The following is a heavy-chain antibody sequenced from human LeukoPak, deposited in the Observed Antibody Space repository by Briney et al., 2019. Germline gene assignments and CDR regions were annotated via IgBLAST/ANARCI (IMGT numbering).Heavy chain of an antibody. Sequence: PSETLSHTCTVSGGSISSYYWSWIRQPPGKGLEWIGYIYYSGSTYYNPSLKSRVIMSVDTSKNQFSLKLSSVTAADTAVYYCVRDKSRAHWFDPWGQGTLVTVSS. CDR2: IYYSGST. J-gene: IGHJ5*02. CDR1: GGSISSYY. V-gene: IGHV4-59*04. CDR3: VRDKSRAHWFDP. D-gene: IGHD5-24*01.